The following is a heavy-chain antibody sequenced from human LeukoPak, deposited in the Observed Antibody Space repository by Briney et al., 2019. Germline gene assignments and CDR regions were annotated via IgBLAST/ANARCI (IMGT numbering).Heavy chain of an antibody. CDR3: GFRSAEGLYKWFDP. V-gene: IGHV3-73*01. J-gene: IGHJ5*02. Sequence: GGSLRLSCAASGLTFSGSDVHWIRQASGKGLEWVGRIKIRTDNFATAYAASVKGRFSISRDDSKNTAYLQMNSLKTEDTAVYYCGFRSAEGLYKWFDPWGQGTLATVSS. CDR1: GLTFSGSD. D-gene: IGHD1-14*01. CDR2: IKIRTDNFAT.